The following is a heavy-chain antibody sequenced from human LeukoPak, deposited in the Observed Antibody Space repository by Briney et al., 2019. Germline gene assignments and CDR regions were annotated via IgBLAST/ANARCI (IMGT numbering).Heavy chain of an antibody. J-gene: IGHJ6*02. CDR2: ISAYNGNT. V-gene: IGHV1-18*01. CDR1: GYTFTSYG. D-gene: IGHD3-3*01. Sequence: GASVKVSCKASGYTFTSYGISWVRQAPGQGLEWMGWISAYNGNTNYAQKLQGRVTMTTDTSTSTAYMELRSLRSDDTAVYYCARALTIFGVVTRSFYYYGMDVWGQGTTVTVSS. CDR3: ARALTIFGVVTRSFYYYGMDV.